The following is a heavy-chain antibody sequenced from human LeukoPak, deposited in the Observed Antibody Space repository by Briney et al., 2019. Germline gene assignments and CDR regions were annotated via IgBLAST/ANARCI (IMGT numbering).Heavy chain of an antibody. CDR3: ARGGYSYGFSRYYYYYMDV. CDR2: IYYSGST. D-gene: IGHD5-18*01. V-gene: IGHV4-59*12. CDR1: GGSISSYY. J-gene: IGHJ6*03. Sequence: SETLSLTCTVSGGSISSYYWSWIRQPPGKGLEWIGYIYYSGSTNYNPSLKSRVTMSVDTSKNQFSPKLSSVTAADTAVYYCARGGYSYGFSRYYYYYMDVWGKGTTVTISS.